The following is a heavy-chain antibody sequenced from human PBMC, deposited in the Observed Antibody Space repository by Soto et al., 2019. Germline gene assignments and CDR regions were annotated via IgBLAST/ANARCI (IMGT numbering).Heavy chain of an antibody. CDR1: GGSISSDVYY. V-gene: IGHV4-61*08. CDR3: ARDGNWRLDY. Sequence: SETLSLTCTVSGGSISSDVYYWSWIRQHPGKGLEWIGYIYYSGSTNYNPTLKSRITISADTSKNQFSLHLTSMTAEDTAVYYCARDGNWRLDYWGQGALVTVSS. D-gene: IGHD1-1*01. CDR2: IYYSGST. J-gene: IGHJ4*02.